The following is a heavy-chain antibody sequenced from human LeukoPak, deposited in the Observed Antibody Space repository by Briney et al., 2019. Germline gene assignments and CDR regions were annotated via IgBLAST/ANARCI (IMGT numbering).Heavy chain of an antibody. CDR3: AKSTSFYLDS. CDR2: ISGSGDAT. CDR1: GFTFSNYA. J-gene: IGHJ4*02. Sequence: GGSLRLSCAASGFTFSNYAMTWVRQAPGKGLECVSVISGSGDATNYADSVRGRFTISRDNSKSTLYVQMNSLRAEDTAVYYCAKSTSFYLDSWGQGTLVTVSS. V-gene: IGHV3-23*01.